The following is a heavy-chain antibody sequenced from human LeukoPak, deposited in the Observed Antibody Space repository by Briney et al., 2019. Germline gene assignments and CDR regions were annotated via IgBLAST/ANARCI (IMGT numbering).Heavy chain of an antibody. CDR3: ARSYSGSYYYYYYYMDV. J-gene: IGHJ6*03. CDR1: GGTFSSYA. Sequence: SVKVSCKASGGTFSSYAISWVRQAPGQGLEWMGRIIPILGIANYAQKFQGRVTITADKSTSTAYMELSSLRSEDTAVYYCARSYSGSYYYYYYYMDVWGKGTTVTVSS. D-gene: IGHD1-26*01. V-gene: IGHV1-69*04. CDR2: IIPILGIA.